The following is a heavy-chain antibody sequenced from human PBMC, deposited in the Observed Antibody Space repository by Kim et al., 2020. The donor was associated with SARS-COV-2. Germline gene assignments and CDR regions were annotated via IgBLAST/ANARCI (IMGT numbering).Heavy chain of an antibody. CDR3: ARQGTVASDFDY. CDR1: GFTFSSYA. Sequence: GGSLRLSCAASGFTFSSYAMHWVRQAPGKGLEWVAVISYDGSNKYYVDSVKGRFTISRDNSKNTLYPQMNSLRAEDTAVYYCARQGTVASDFDYWGQGTLVTVSS. V-gene: IGHV3-30*04. CDR2: ISYDGSNK. D-gene: IGHD6-19*01. J-gene: IGHJ4*02.